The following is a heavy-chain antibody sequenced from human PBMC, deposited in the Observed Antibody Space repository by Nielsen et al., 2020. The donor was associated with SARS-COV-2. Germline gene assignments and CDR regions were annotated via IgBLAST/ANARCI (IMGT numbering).Heavy chain of an antibody. V-gene: IGHV3-23*01. D-gene: IGHD3-10*01. CDR3: AKGFIGESFDY. CDR2: ISGSGGST. J-gene: IGHJ4*02. Sequence: GEFLKISCAASGFTFSSYAMSWVRQAPGKGLEWVSAISGSGGSTYYADSVKGRLTISRDNSKNTLYLQMNSLRAEDTAVYYCAKGFIGESFDYWGQGTLVTVSS. CDR1: GFTFSSYA.